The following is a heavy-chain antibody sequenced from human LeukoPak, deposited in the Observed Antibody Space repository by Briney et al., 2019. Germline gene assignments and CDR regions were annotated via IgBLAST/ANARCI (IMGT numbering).Heavy chain of an antibody. D-gene: IGHD1-1*01. V-gene: IGHV3-48*04. Sequence: GGSLRLSCAASGFTFGSYSMNWVRQAPGKGLEWISYISSSSSAIHHADSVKGRFTISRDNAKNSLYLQMNSLRVEDTALYYCAKGTTTWIKTEEYWGQGTQVTVSS. J-gene: IGHJ4*02. CDR1: GFTFGSYS. CDR3: AKGTTTWIKTEEY. CDR2: ISSSSSAI.